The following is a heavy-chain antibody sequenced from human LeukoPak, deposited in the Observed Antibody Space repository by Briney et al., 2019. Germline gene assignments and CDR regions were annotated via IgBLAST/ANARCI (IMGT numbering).Heavy chain of an antibody. CDR3: ARRGQAAGSKGAFDY. V-gene: IGHV4-39*01. J-gene: IGHJ4*02. D-gene: IGHD6-13*01. CDR2: IDYSGTT. CDR1: GGSISSGSYY. Sequence: SETLSLTCTVSGGSISSGSYYWGWIRQPPGKGLEWIGSIDYSGTTYYNPSLKSRVTISVGTSKNQFSLKLSSVTAADTALYYCARRGQAAGSKGAFDYWGQGTLVTVSS.